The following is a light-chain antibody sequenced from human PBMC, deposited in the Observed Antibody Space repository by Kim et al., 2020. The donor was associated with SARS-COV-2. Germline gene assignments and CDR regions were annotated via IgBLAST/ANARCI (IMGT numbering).Light chain of an antibody. CDR1: SLRTYY. Sequence: AVGQTVRITCQGDSLRTYYASWYKQMPGQAPVLVMYGENNRPSGIPDRFSGSNSGSTASLTIVGTQAEDEGDYYCNSRDSSGDHLVFGGGTQLTVL. CDR2: GEN. V-gene: IGLV3-19*01. J-gene: IGLJ3*02. CDR3: NSRDSSGDHLV.